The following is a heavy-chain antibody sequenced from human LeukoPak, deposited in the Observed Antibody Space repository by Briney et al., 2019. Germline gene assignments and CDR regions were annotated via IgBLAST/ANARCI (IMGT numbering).Heavy chain of an antibody. CDR2: IYYSGST. Sequence: SETLSLTCTVSGGSISSYYWSWIRQPPGKGLEWIGYIYYSGSTNYNPSLKSRVTISVDTSKNQFSLKLSSVTAADTAVYYCARGNGWYGDYYFDYWGQRTLVTVSS. CDR3: ARGNGWYGDYYFDY. CDR1: GGSISSYY. J-gene: IGHJ4*02. V-gene: IGHV4-59*01. D-gene: IGHD6-19*01.